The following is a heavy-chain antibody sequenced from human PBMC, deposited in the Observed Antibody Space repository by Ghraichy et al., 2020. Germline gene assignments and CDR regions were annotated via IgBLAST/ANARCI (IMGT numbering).Heavy chain of an antibody. V-gene: IGHV4-34*01. Sequence: GSLRLSCAVYGGSFSGYYWSWIRQPPGKGLEWIGEINHSGSTNYNPSLKSRVTISVDTSKNQFSLKLSSVTAADTAVYYCASRRTYYDFWSGYYQPRHFDYWGQGTLVTVSS. D-gene: IGHD3-3*01. CDR3: ASRRTYYDFWSGYYQPRHFDY. CDR2: INHSGST. CDR1: GGSFSGYY. J-gene: IGHJ4*02.